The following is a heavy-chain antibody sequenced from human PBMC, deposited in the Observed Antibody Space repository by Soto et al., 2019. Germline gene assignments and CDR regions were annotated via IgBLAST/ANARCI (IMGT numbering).Heavy chain of an antibody. CDR3: ASIPTQLDYGMDV. D-gene: IGHD6-6*01. V-gene: IGHV4-59*01. J-gene: IGHJ6*02. Sequence: PSETLSLTCTVSGGSIGSYYWSWIRQPPGKGLEWIGYIYYSGSTNYNPSLKSRVTISVDTSKNQFSLKLSSVTAADTAVYYCASIPTQLDYGMDVWGQGTTVTVSS. CDR2: IYYSGST. CDR1: GGSIGSYY.